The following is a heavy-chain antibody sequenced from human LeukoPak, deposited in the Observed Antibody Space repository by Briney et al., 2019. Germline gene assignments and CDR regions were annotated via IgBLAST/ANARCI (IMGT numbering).Heavy chain of an antibody. CDR2: IFYSGST. Sequence: SETLSLTCTVSGASINNYYWSWIRQPPGKGLEWIGYIFYSGSTDYNPSLKSRVTISVDTSKNQFSLKLSSVTAADTAVYYCARDGDGYLGYWGQGTLVTVSS. V-gene: IGHV4-59*12. CDR1: GASINNYY. J-gene: IGHJ4*02. CDR3: ARDGDGYLGY. D-gene: IGHD5-24*01.